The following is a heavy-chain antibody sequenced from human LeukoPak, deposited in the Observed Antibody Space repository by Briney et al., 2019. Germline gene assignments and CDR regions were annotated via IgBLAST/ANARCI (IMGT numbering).Heavy chain of an antibody. CDR3: AKARSRSSASSDY. D-gene: IGHD6-6*01. V-gene: IGHV1-2*02. Sequence: ASVKVSCKASGYTFTGYYMHWVRQAPGQGLEWMGWINPNSGDTNYAQKLQGRVTMTRDTSISTAYVELTSLRSDDTAVYYCAKARSRSSASSDYRGQGTLVTVSS. J-gene: IGHJ4*02. CDR2: INPNSGDT. CDR1: GYTFTGYY.